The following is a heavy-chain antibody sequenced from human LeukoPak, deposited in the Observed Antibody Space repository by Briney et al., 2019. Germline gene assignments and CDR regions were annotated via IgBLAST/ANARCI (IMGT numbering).Heavy chain of an antibody. CDR1: GFTFSTYG. V-gene: IGHV3-23*01. D-gene: IGHD3-22*01. CDR2: VAGNGGTT. J-gene: IGHJ4*02. Sequence: GGSLRLSCAASGFTFSTYGMSWVRQAPGKGPEWISAVAGNGGTTYSADSVKGRFTISRDNSKNTLYLQMNSLRAEDTAVYYCAKDTATYYYDSSGYSSFDYWGQGTLVTVSS. CDR3: AKDTATYYYDSSGYSSFDY.